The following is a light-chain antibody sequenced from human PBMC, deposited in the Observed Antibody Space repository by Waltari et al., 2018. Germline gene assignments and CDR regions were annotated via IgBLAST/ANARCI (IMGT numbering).Light chain of an antibody. V-gene: IGLV2-14*01. CDR2: EVS. CDR1: SNDVGGYKY. J-gene: IGLJ3*02. Sequence: HSSLTPPASASESPGHSISLSCPGISNDVGGYKYVSWYQHHPGKAPKLMIYEVSHRPSGVSDRFSGSNSGNTASLTISGLQAEDEADYFCSSYTSISTWVFGGGTKLNVL. CDR3: SSYTSISTWV.